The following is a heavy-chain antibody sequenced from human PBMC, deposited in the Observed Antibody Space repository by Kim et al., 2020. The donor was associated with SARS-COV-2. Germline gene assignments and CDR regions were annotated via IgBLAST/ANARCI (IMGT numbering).Heavy chain of an antibody. V-gene: IGHV3-23*03. J-gene: IGHJ4*02. CDR1: GFTFSSYA. CDR3: AKVALYYFYY. Sequence: GGSLRLSCAASGFTFSSYAMSWVRQAPGKGLEWVSIIYSGGSSTYYADSVKGRFTISRDNSKNTLYLQMNSLRAEDTAVYYFAKVALYYFYYWGQGTLVT. CDR2: IYSGGSST. D-gene: IGHD5-12*01.